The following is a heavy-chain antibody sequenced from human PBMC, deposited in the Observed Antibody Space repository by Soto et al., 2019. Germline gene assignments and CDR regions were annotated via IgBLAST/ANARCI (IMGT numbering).Heavy chain of an antibody. CDR2: IIPIFGTA. CDR1: GGTFSSYA. D-gene: IGHD1-26*01. V-gene: IGHV1-69*13. Sequence: GASVKVSCKASGGTFSSYAISWVRQAPGQGLEWMGGIIPIFGTANYAQKFQGRVTITADESTSTAYMELSSLRSEDTAVYYCERWDGSYSHFQHWGQGTLVTVSS. J-gene: IGHJ1*01. CDR3: ERWDGSYSHFQH.